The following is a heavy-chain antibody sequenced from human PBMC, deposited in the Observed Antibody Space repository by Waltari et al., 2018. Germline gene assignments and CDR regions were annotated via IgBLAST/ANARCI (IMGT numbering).Heavy chain of an antibody. CDR2: IYYRGTT. CDR3: ASYDIWNGYYFDW. V-gene: IGHV4-39*01. Sequence: QLQLHESGPGLVKPSETLSLTCTVSGASINRATYYGGGIRQPPGRGLEWIGSIYYRGTTYYRPSLNSRVTMSVDTTRNQFSLKMTSVTAADTAIYYCASYDIWNGYYFDWWGQGAQVTVSS. D-gene: IGHD3-3*01. CDR1: GASINRATYY. J-gene: IGHJ4*02.